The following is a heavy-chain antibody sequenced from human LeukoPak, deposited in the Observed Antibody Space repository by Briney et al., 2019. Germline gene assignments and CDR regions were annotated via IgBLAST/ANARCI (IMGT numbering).Heavy chain of an antibody. D-gene: IGHD3-22*01. CDR1: GGSFSGYY. J-gene: IGHJ4*02. CDR3: ATYYCDSSGYPGGDY. V-gene: IGHV4-34*01. CDR2: INHSGST. Sequence: SETLSLTCAVYGGSFSGYYWSWIRQPPGKGLEWIGEINHSGSTNYNPSLKSRVTISVDTSKNQFSLKLSSVTAADTAVYYCATYYCDSSGYPGGDYWGQGTLVTVSS.